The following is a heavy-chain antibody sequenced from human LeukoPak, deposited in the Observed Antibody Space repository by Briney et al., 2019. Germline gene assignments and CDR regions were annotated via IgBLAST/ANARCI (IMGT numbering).Heavy chain of an antibody. Sequence: ASVKVSCKASGYTFTSYGISWVRQAPGQGLEWMGWINPNSGGTNYAQKFQGRVTMTRDTSISTAYMELSRLRSDDTAVYYCARRVYVAAADAFDIWGQGTMVTVSS. J-gene: IGHJ3*02. CDR1: GYTFTSYG. D-gene: IGHD6-13*01. V-gene: IGHV1-2*02. CDR2: INPNSGGT. CDR3: ARRVYVAAADAFDI.